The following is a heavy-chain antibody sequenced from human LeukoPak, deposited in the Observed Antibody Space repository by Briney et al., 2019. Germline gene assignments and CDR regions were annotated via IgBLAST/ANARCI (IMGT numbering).Heavy chain of an antibody. J-gene: IGHJ6*03. D-gene: IGHD6-6*01. CDR2: IYYSGST. V-gene: IGHV4-39*07. Sequence: PSETLSLTCTVSGGSISSSSYYWGWIRQPPGKGLEWIGSIYYSGSTYYNPSLKSRVTISVDTSKNQFSLKLSSVTAADTAIYYCAREPAPPDEYYYYMDVWGKGTTVTVSS. CDR3: AREPAPPDEYYYYMDV. CDR1: GGSISSSSYY.